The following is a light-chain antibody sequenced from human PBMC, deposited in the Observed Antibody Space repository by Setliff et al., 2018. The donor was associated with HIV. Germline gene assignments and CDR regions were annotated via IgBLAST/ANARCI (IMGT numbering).Light chain of an antibody. CDR2: EVD. J-gene: IGLJ1*01. Sequence: QSALTQPASVSGSPGQSITISCTGSSSDVGNTLSVSWYQQNVGEVPKLLIYEVDRRPSGISHRFSGSKSGNTASLTISGLQVEDEADYYCCSYTSYSTLDVFGGGTKGTVL. CDR1: SSDVGNTLS. V-gene: IGLV2-14*03. CDR3: CSYTSYSTLDV.